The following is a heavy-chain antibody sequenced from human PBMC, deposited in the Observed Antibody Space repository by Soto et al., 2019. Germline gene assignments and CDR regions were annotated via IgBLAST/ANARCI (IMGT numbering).Heavy chain of an antibody. CDR2: ISSNGGST. CDR1: GFTFSSYA. Sequence: GGSLRLSCAASGFTFSSYAMHWVRQAPGKGLEYVSAISSNGGSTYYANSVKGRFTISRDNSKNTLYLQMGSLRAEDMAVYYCARSPLEITIFGVVIPPDYWGQGTLVTVSS. V-gene: IGHV3-64*01. CDR3: ARSPLEITIFGVVIPPDY. J-gene: IGHJ4*02. D-gene: IGHD3-3*01.